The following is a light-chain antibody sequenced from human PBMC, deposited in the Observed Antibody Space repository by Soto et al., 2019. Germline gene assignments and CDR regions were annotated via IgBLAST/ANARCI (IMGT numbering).Light chain of an antibody. V-gene: IGKV1-5*01. CDR1: QSINSW. CDR3: QQYTSYSWT. CDR2: DAS. J-gene: IGKJ1*01. Sequence: DIQMTQSPSTLSASVGDRVTITCRASQSINSWLARYQQKPGKAPQILIYDASTLKSGVPSRFSASGSGTEFTLIISSLQPDDFATYYCQQYTSYSWTFGQGTKVEI.